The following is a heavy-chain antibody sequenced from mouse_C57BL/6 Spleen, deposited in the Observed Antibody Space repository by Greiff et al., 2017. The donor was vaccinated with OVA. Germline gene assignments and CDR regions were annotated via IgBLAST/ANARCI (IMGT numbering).Heavy chain of an antibody. J-gene: IGHJ3*01. D-gene: IGHD1-1*01. V-gene: IGHV5-17*01. Sequence: EVKLVESGGGLVKPGGSLKLSCAASGFTFSDYGMHWVRQAPEKGLEWVAYISSGSSTIYYADTVKGRFTISRDNAKNTLFLQMTSLRSEDTAMYYCARGDYYGSSYLAYWGQGTLVTVSA. CDR1: GFTFSDYG. CDR2: ISSGSSTI. CDR3: ARGDYYGSSYLAY.